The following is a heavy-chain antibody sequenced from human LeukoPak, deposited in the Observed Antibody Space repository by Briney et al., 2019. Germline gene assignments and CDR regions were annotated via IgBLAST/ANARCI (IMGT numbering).Heavy chain of an antibody. CDR3: ARGKYQLLFRGYYYMDV. CDR1: GFTFSSHS. Sequence: GGSLRLSCAASGFTFSSHSPHWVRQAPGKGPEWVSHISSSSSATYYADSVKGRFTISRDNAKNSLYLQMNSLRGEDTAVYYCARGKYQLLFRGYYYMDVWGKGTTVTVSS. V-gene: IGHV3-48*01. D-gene: IGHD2-2*01. CDR2: ISSSSSAT. J-gene: IGHJ6*03.